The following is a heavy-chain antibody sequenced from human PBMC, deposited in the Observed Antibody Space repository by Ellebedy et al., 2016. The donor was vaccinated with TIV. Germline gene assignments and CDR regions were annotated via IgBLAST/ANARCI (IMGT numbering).Heavy chain of an antibody. D-gene: IGHD4-17*01. Sequence: MPLETLSLTCAVYGGSFSGYYWSWIRQPPGKGLEWIGEINHSGSTNYNPSLKSRVTISVDTSKNQFSLKLSSVTAADTAVYYCARRAYGDYFWYFDLWGRGTLVTVSS. CDR1: GGSFSGYY. V-gene: IGHV4-34*01. J-gene: IGHJ2*01. CDR3: ARRAYGDYFWYFDL. CDR2: INHSGST.